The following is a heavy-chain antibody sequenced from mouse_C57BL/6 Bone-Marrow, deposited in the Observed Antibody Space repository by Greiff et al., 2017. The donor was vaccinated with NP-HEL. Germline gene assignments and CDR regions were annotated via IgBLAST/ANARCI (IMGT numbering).Heavy chain of an antibody. V-gene: IGHV5-16*01. CDR3: ARVYSNYVGWYFDV. J-gene: IGHJ1*03. Sequence: EVKLMESEGGLVQPGSSMKLSCTASGFTFSDYYMAWVRQVPEKGLEWVANINYDGSSTYYLDSLKSRFIISSDNAKNILYLQMSSLKSEDTATYYCARVYSNYVGWYFDVWGTGTTVTVSS. CDR2: INYDGSST. CDR1: GFTFSDYY. D-gene: IGHD2-5*01.